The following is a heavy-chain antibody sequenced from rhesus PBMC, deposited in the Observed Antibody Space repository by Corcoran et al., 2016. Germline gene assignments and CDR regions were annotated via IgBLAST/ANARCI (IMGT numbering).Heavy chain of an antibody. CDR1: GYTFTSYY. CDR2: LTTSNGNT. CDR3: TRGQGGYSYGIDY. V-gene: IGHV1S9*01. Sequence: QVQLVQSGAEVKKPGASVKLSCKASGYTFTSYYINWVRQAPGQVLEWRGWLTTSNGNTGYAQKFQGRVTMTRDTSTSTAYMELSSLGSEDTAVYYCTRGQGGYSYGIDYWGQGVLVTVSS. D-gene: IGHD5-36*01. J-gene: IGHJ4*01.